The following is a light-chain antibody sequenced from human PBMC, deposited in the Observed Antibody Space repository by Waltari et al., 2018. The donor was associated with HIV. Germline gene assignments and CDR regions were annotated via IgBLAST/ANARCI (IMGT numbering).Light chain of an antibody. Sequence: QSALTQPRSVSGSPVQSVTISCTGTRSDVGGYNYVSWYQHHPGKAPKLMIYDVSKRPSGVPDRFSGSKSGNTASLTISGLQAEDEADYYCCSYAGTDRVFGGGTKLTVL. V-gene: IGLV2-11*01. CDR2: DVS. CDR1: RSDVGGYNY. J-gene: IGLJ3*02. CDR3: CSYAGTDRV.